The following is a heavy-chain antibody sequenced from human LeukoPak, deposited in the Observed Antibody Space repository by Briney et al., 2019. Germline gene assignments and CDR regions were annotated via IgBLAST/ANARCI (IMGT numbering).Heavy chain of an antibody. V-gene: IGHV4-4*07. D-gene: IGHD3-22*01. CDR1: GGSISSYY. CDR2: IYTSGST. J-gene: IGHJ4*02. Sequence: SQTLSLTCTVSGGSISSYYWNWIRQPAGKGLEWIGRIYTSGSTNYNPSLKSRVTMSVDTSKNQFSLNLISVTAADTAVYYCARDLTDYYELDYWGQGTLVTVSS. CDR3: ARDLTDYYELDY.